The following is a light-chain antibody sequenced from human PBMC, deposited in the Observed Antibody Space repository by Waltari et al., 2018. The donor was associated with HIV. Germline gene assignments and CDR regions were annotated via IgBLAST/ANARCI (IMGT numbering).Light chain of an antibody. Sequence: QSVLTQPPSASGTPGQRVTISCSGSCSKFGSTTVNWYQQPPATAPKLLIYSNNRRHAGVPDVFSGSKASTAASPAINGHQSDDEADYYCAAWDDSLNGLWVFGGGTKLTVL. CDR2: SNN. CDR1: CSKFGSTT. J-gene: IGLJ3*02. CDR3: AAWDDSLNGLWV. V-gene: IGLV1-44*01.